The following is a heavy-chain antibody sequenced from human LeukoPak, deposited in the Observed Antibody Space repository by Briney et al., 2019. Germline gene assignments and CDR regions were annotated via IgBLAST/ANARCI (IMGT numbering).Heavy chain of an antibody. V-gene: IGHV4-31*03. CDR1: GGSISSGGYY. CDR3: ARGKSSGWYYFDY. J-gene: IGHJ4*02. Sequence: SETLSLTCTVSGGSISSGGYYWSWIRQHPGKGLEWIGYIDYSGSTYYNPSFKSRVTISVDTSKNQFSLKLSSVTAADTAVYYCARGKSSGWYYFDYWGQGTLVTVSS. CDR2: IDYSGST. D-gene: IGHD6-19*01.